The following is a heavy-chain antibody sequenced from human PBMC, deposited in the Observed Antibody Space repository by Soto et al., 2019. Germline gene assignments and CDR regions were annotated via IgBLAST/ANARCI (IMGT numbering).Heavy chain of an antibody. CDR1: GFTFSSYG. Sequence: GGSLRLSCAASGFTFSSYGMHWVRQAPGKGLEWVAVISYDGSNKYYADSVKGRFAISRDNSKNTLYLQMNSLRAEDTAVYYCAKGGEGDYWGQGTLVTVSS. V-gene: IGHV3-30*18. D-gene: IGHD3-16*01. CDR3: AKGGEGDY. CDR2: ISYDGSNK. J-gene: IGHJ4*02.